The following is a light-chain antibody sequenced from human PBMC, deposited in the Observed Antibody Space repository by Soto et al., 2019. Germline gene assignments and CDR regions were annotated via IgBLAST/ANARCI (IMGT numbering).Light chain of an antibody. CDR3: ASWDDSLSGYV. CDR1: SSNIGTNY. Sequence: VLTQPPSASGTPGQRVTISCSGSSSNIGTNYVYWYQQLPGTAPKLLIYRNNQRPSGIPDRFSGSKSGTSASLAISGLRSEDEADYYCASWDDSLSGYVLGTGTKVTVL. CDR2: RNN. V-gene: IGLV1-47*01. J-gene: IGLJ1*01.